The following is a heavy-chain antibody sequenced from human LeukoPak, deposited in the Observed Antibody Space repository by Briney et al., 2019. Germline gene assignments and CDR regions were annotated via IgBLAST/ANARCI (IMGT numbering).Heavy chain of an antibody. Sequence: GGSLRLSCAASGFTFSTYGMHWVRQAPGKGLEWVAFIRYDGSNQYYADSVTGRLTISRDNSKNTLYLQMSSLRVEDTAMYYCRIGYDSSGYYPPDLFDDWGQGTLVTVSS. J-gene: IGHJ4*02. CDR1: GFTFSTYG. CDR2: IRYDGSNQ. D-gene: IGHD3-22*01. V-gene: IGHV3-30*02. CDR3: RIGYDSSGYYPPDLFDD.